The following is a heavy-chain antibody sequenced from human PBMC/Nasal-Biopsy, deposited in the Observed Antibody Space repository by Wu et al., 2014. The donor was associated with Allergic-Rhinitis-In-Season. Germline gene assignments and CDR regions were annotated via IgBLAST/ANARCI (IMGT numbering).Heavy chain of an antibody. J-gene: IGHJ4*02. V-gene: IGHV3-7*01. D-gene: IGHD3-22*01. CDR3: ARVDSAMIVVFGFDY. Sequence: ANIKPDGSDKYYGDSVKGRFTISRDNAKNSLYLQMNSLRAEDTAVYYCARVDSAMIVVFGFDYWGQGNLVTVSS. CDR2: IKPDGSDK.